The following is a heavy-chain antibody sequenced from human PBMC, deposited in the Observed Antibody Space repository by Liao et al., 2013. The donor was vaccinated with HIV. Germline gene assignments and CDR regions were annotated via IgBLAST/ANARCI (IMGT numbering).Heavy chain of an antibody. CDR1: GASLDGYY. J-gene: IGHJ1*01. CDR3: ARGDYNSRTRA. Sequence: QVQLEQRGAGLLKPSETLSLTCAVSGASLDGYYCSWIRQAPGRGLEWVGEAIANVRTNYSPSLKGRVTISVDTSKREFSLKLNSVTVADTAVYYCARGDYNSRTRAWGQGILVTVSS. D-gene: IGHD4/OR15-4a*01. CDR2: AIANVRT. V-gene: IGHV4-34*02.